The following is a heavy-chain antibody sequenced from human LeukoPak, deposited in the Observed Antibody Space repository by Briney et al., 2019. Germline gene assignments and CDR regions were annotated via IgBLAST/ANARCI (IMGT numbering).Heavy chain of an antibody. CDR3: ARSIVATDYWYFDL. CDR1: GYSISSGYY. D-gene: IGHD5-12*01. V-gene: IGHV4-38-2*01. J-gene: IGHJ2*01. CDR2: IYHSGST. Sequence: SETLSLTCAVSGYSISSGYYWGWIRQPPGKGLEWIGGIYHSGSTYYNPSLKSRVTISVDTSKNQFSLKLSSVTAADTAVYYCARSIVATDYWYFDLWGRGTLVTVSS.